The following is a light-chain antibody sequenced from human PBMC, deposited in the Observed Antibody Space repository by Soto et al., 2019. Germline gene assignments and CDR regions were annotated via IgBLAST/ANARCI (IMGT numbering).Light chain of an antibody. J-gene: IGKJ1*01. CDR1: QGISSY. CDR3: QHYGSSPRT. CDR2: AAS. V-gene: IGKV1-9*01. Sequence: IQMTQSPPTLSASVGDRVTSTCRASQGISSYLAWYQQKPGKAPKLLIYAASTLQSGVPSRFSGSGSGTDFTLTISRLEPEDFAVYYCQHYGSSPRTFGQGTKVDIK.